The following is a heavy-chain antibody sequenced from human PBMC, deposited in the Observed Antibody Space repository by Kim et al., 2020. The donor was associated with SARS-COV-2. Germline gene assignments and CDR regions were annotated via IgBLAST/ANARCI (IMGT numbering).Heavy chain of an antibody. CDR2: ISGSGGIT. CDR3: AKDRQSGGGTVWGY. J-gene: IGHJ4*02. V-gene: IGHV3-23*01. CDR1: GFTFSSFG. Sequence: GGSLRLSCVASGFTFSSFGMSWVRQAPGKGLEWVSTISGSGGITYYADSVKGRFTISRDNSKNTLYLQMNSLRADDTAVYSCAKDRQSGGGTVWGYWGQGALVTVSS. D-gene: IGHD3-16*01.